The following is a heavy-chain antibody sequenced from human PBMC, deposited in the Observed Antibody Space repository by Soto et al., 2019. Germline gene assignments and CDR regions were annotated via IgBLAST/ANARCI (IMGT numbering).Heavy chain of an antibody. J-gene: IGHJ4*01. CDR1: GCTVISYR. Sequence: PVGSLRLSCAVSGCTVISYRMNWIRQGPEKGVEGVSYISSSGSTIYNEDSVKGRFTISRDNDKNSLYLQMNCLRLEDTAVYYCARDGNYYDSSGPCLDNWGQGTLVTVSS. D-gene: IGHD3-22*01. CDR2: ISSSGSTI. CDR3: ARDGNYYDSSGPCLDN. V-gene: IGHV3-48*01.